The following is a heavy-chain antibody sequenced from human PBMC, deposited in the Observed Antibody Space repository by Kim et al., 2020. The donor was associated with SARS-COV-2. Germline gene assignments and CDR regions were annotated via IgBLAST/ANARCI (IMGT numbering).Heavy chain of an antibody. Sequence: YPNSVKGPFTLPRENAKNSLYLQMSSLRAEDTAVYYCARGRGDDNNGYYAYWGQGILVTVSS. V-gene: IGHV3-13*01. CDR3: ARGRGDDNNGYYAY. D-gene: IGHD3-22*01. J-gene: IGHJ4*02.